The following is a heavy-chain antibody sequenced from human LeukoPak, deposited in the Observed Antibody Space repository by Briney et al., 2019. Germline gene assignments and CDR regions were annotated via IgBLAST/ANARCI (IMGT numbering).Heavy chain of an antibody. CDR2: IYYSGST. Sequence: SETLSLTCTVSGGSISSSSYYWGWIRQPPGKGLEWIGSIYYSGSTYYNPSLKSRVTISVDTSKNQFSLKLSSVTAADTAVYYCARAPLRLPWWRGYFDYWGQGTLVTVSS. D-gene: IGHD2-15*01. V-gene: IGHV4-39*07. CDR1: GGSISSSSYY. J-gene: IGHJ4*02. CDR3: ARAPLRLPWWRGYFDY.